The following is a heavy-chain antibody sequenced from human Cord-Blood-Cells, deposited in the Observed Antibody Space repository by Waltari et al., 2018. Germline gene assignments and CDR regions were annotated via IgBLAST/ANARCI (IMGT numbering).Heavy chain of an antibody. V-gene: IGHV1-69*01. D-gene: IGHD3-10*01. CDR3: ARDFGGSGSYYFDY. CDR2: IIPIFGTA. CDR1: GGTFRRYA. Sequence: QVQLVQSGAEVKKPGSAVKVSCKASGGTFRRYAIRWLRPAPGQGLEWTGGIIPIFGTANYAQKFQGGVTITADESTSTAYMELSSLRSEDTAVYYCARDFGGSGSYYFDYWGQGTLVTVSS. J-gene: IGHJ4*02.